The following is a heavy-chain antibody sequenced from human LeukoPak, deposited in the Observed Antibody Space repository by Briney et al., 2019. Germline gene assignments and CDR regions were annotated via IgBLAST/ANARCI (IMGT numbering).Heavy chain of an antibody. CDR3: ARDLHGGYSSDY. CDR2: MGYEGIHK. D-gene: IGHD4-23*01. V-gene: IGHV3-30*02. CDR1: GFTFNNFG. Sequence: PGGSLRLSCAASGFTFNNFGMHWVRQAPGKGLEWVAFMGYEGIHKYYADSVKGRFTISKDNSKATLYLQMNSLRPEDTAVHYCARDLHGGYSSDYWGQGTLVTVSS. J-gene: IGHJ4*02.